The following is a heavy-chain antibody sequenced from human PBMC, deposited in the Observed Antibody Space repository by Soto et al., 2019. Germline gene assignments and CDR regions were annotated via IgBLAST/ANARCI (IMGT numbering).Heavy chain of an antibody. CDR3: ASEYSYGLGGEHWFDP. Sequence: SETLSLTCTVSGGSISSSSYYWGWIRQPPGKGLEWIGSIYYSGSTYYNPSLKSRVTISVDTSKNQFSLKLSSVTAAGTAVYFCASEYSYGLGGEHWFDPWGQGTLVTVSS. D-gene: IGHD5-18*01. J-gene: IGHJ5*02. V-gene: IGHV4-39*01. CDR2: IYYSGST. CDR1: GGSISSSSYY.